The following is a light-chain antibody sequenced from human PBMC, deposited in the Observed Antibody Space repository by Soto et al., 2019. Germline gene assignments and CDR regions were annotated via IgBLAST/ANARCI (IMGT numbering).Light chain of an antibody. J-gene: IGLJ2*01. CDR3: QSFDINNVV. CDR2: EDS. V-gene: IGLV6-57*04. CDR1: SGSIASNY. Sequence: NFMLTQPHSVSESPGKTVTISFTRSSGSIASNYVQWYQQRPGSAPTPVIYEDSQRPSGVPDRFSGSIDSSSNSASLTISRLQTEDEADYYCQSFDINNVVFGGGTKVTVL.